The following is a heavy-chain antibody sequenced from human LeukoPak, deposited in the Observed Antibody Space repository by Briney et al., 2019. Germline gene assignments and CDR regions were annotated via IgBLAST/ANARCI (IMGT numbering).Heavy chain of an antibody. V-gene: IGHV1-2*02. CDR3: ARVYALAARNRGVHWFDP. CDR1: GYSFTAYY. CDR2: FNPNSGDT. Sequence: GASGKVSCKASGYSFTAYYMHWGRQAPGQGLEWRGWFNPNSGDTKYARKFHGRVMLTRDTSTTTTNMDLNGLTSDDTAIYYCARVYALAARNRGVHWFDPWGQGTLVTVSS. J-gene: IGHJ5*02. D-gene: IGHD5/OR15-5a*01.